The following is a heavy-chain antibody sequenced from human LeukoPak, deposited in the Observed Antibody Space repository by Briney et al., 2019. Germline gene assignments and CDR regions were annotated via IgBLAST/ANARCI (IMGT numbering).Heavy chain of an antibody. CDR1: GFTFSSYA. CDR2: ISGSGGST. D-gene: IGHD1-1*01. V-gene: IGHV3-23*01. CDR3: AWTGTPPNYYYYYYMDV. J-gene: IGHJ6*03. Sequence: TGGSLRLSCAASGFTFSSYAMSWVRQAPGKGLEWVSAISGSGGSTYYADSVKGRFTISRDNSKNTLYLQMNSLRAEDTAVYYCAWTGTPPNYYYYYYMDVWGKGTTVTVSS.